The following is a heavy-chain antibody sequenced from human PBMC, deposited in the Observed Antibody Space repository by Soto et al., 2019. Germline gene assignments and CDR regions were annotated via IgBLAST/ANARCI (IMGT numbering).Heavy chain of an antibody. CDR1: GFTFSSYA. CDR3: ARKTVHLDY. J-gene: IGHJ4*02. CDR2: ISGSGGST. D-gene: IGHD1-1*01. Sequence: GGSLRLSCEPSGFTFSSYAMSWVRQAPGKGLEWVSAISGSGGSTYYADSVKGRFTISRDNSKNTLYLQMNSLRAEDTAVYYCARKTVHLDYWGQGTLVTVSS. V-gene: IGHV3-23*01.